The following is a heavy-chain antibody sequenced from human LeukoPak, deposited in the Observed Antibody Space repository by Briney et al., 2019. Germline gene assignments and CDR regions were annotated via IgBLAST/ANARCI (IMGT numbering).Heavy chain of an antibody. J-gene: IGHJ2*01. CDR3: ARRAYYDTSGYSPASGYFDL. CDR2: IYSNGIT. CDR1: GGPIFSYY. V-gene: IGHV4-4*08. Sequence: PSETLSLTCTVSGGPIFSYYFNWIRQPPGKGLEWIGYIYSNGITNYNPSLRSRGTISIATSKNQVSLRLRSVTAADTAIYYCARRAYYDTSGYSPASGYFDLWGRGTLVTVSS. D-gene: IGHD3-22*01.